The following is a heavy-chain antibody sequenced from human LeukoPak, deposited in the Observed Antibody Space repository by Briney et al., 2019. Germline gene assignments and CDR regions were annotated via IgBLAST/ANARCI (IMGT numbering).Heavy chain of an antibody. V-gene: IGHV3-9*01. Sequence: GGSLRLSCAGSGVTLKDHAMHWVRQVPGKGLEWVSGIFWDGQRMDYADSVKGRFTISRDNAKNSLYLQMNSLRAEDTAVYYCARVSGNYYRWFDSWGQGTLVTVSS. CDR1: GVTLKDHA. J-gene: IGHJ5*01. CDR2: IFWDGQRM. CDR3: ARVSGNYYRWFDS. D-gene: IGHD1-26*01.